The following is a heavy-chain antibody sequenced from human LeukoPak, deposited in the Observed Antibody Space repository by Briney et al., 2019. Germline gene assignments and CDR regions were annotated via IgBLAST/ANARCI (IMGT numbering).Heavy chain of an antibody. D-gene: IGHD3/OR15-3a*01. Sequence: GGSLRLTCAASGFTFTSYVMSWVRQAPGKGLEWVSTISTTSDSAYYADSVKGRFTISRDNAKNSLYLQMNSLRAEDTAVYYCAREYDFWSGYSPMDVWGKGTTVTVSS. J-gene: IGHJ6*03. CDR2: ISTTSDSA. CDR3: AREYDFWSGYSPMDV. CDR1: GFTFTSYV. V-gene: IGHV3-23*01.